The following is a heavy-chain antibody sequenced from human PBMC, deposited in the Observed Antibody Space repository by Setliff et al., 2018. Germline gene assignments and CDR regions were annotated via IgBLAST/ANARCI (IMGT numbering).Heavy chain of an antibody. D-gene: IGHD3-16*01. CDR3: AGSLGGFDY. J-gene: IGHJ4*02. CDR2: MNPNSGNT. V-gene: IGHV1-8*03. CDR1: GYTFTGYY. Sequence: ASVKVSCKASGYTFTGYYMHWVRQAPGQGLEWMGWMNPNSGNTGYAQKLQGRVTFTRNTSTNTAYMELSSLISEDTAVYYCAGSLGGFDYWGQGTLVTVSS.